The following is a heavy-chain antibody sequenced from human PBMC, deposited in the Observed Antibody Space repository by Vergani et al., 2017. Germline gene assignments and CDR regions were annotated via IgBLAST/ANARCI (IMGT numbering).Heavy chain of an antibody. Sequence: VQLVESGGGLVQPGGSLRLSCAASGFTVSSNYMSWVRQAPGKGLEWVSVIYSGGSTYYADSVKGRFTISRDNSKNTLYLQMNSLRAEDTAVYYCARDRGGSYGFLWQQDVWYFDLWGRGTLVTVSS. CDR1: GFTVSSNY. V-gene: IGHV3-66*02. CDR2: IYSGGST. J-gene: IGHJ2*01. D-gene: IGHD1-26*01. CDR3: ARDRGGSYGFLWQQDVWYFDL.